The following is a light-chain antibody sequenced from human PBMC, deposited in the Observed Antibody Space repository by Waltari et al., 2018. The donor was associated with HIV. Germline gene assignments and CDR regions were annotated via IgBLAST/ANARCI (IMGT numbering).Light chain of an antibody. V-gene: IGLV2-14*01. CDR3: SSYTSSSTVV. Sequence: QSVLTQPASVSGSPGQSITISCTGTSSDVGGSNSVFWYQQHPGKAPKLMIYEVSNRPSGVSNRFSGSKSGNTASLTISGLQAEDEADYYCSSYTSSSTVVFGGGTKLTVL. J-gene: IGLJ2*01. CDR2: EVS. CDR1: SSDVGGSNS.